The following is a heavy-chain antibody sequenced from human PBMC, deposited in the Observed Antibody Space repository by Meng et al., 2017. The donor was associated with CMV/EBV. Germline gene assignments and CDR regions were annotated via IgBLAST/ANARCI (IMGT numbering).Heavy chain of an antibody. J-gene: IGHJ6*02. CDR1: GFTLSNFA. V-gene: IGHV3-30*04. D-gene: IGHD2-2*01. CDR2: VSSDGINK. Sequence: GESLKISCAASGFTLSNFALHWVRQAPGKGLECVPLVSSDGINKYSTDSVKGRFTISRDNSKSTLYLQTITLRPEDTAVYSCARDRYCSSTSCYEYYYYYGMDVWGQGTTVTVSS. CDR3: ARDRYCSSTSCYEYYYYYGMDV.